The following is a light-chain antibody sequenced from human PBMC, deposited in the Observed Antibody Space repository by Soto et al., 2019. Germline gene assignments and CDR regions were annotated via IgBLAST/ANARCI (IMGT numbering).Light chain of an antibody. CDR1: QSVSDN. V-gene: IGKV3-15*01. Sequence: ETVMTHSPDTLSLSPWEIATLSCRASQSVSDNLAWYQQRPGQGPRLLIYGASTRATGIPARFSGSGSGTEFTLSISSLQSEDFAVYYCQQYGSSPQAFGQGTKVDIK. J-gene: IGKJ1*01. CDR3: QQYGSSPQA. CDR2: GAS.